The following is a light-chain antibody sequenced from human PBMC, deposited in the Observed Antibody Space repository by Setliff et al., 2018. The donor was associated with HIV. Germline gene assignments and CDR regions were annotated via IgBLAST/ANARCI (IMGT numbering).Light chain of an antibody. CDR1: SSDVGGSNY. J-gene: IGLJ1*01. CDR3: CSYAGSSIFYV. Sequence: QSVLTQPASVSGSPGQSITISCTGTSSDVGGSNYVSWYQQHPGKAPKLMIYEVSKRPSGDSDRFSGSKSGNTASLTISGLQADDEADYYCCSYAGSSIFYVFGSGTK. CDR2: EVS. V-gene: IGLV2-23*02.